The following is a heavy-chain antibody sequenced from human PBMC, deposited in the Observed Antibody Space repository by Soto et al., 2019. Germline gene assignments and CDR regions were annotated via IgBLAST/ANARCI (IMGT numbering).Heavy chain of an antibody. Sequence: QVQLQESGPGLVKPSETLSLTCTVSGAAISSYYWSWIRQPPGKGLEWIGYIYYSGGTKYNPSLKSRVTISIDTSKRQVYLKLRYVTASDKAVYYCARVRCLEWDPTSYYDGMDVWGQGTQVSVSS. J-gene: IGHJ6*02. CDR3: ARVRCLEWDPTSYYDGMDV. CDR2: IYYSGGT. D-gene: IGHD3-3*01. V-gene: IGHV4-59*01. CDR1: GAAISSYY.